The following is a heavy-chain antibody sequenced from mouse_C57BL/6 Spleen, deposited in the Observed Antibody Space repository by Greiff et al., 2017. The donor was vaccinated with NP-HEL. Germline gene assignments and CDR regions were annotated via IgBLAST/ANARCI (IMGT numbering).Heavy chain of an antibody. Sequence: VQLQQSGAELVKPGASVKISCKASGYAFSSYWMNWVKQRPGKGLEWIGQIYPGDGDTNYNGKFKGKATLTADKSSSTAYMQLSSLTSEDSAVYFCARSDYGSSYWYLDVWGTRTTVTVSS. D-gene: IGHD1-1*01. J-gene: IGHJ1*03. CDR1: GYAFSSYW. CDR3: ARSDYGSSYWYLDV. V-gene: IGHV1-80*01. CDR2: IYPGDGDT.